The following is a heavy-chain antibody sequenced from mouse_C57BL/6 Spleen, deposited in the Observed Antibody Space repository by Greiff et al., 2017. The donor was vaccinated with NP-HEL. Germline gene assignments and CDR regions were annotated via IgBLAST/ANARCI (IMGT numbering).Heavy chain of an antibody. Sequence: VQLQQSGPELVKPGASVKISCKASGYAFSSSWMNWVKQRPGKGLEWIGRIYPGDGDTNYNGKFKGKATLTADKSSSTAYMQLSSLTSEDSAVYFWARRGFYDGYYYAMDYWGQGTSVTVSA. V-gene: IGHV1-82*01. CDR1: GYAFSSSW. D-gene: IGHD2-3*01. CDR2: IYPGDGDT. J-gene: IGHJ4*01. CDR3: ARRGFYDGYYYAMDY.